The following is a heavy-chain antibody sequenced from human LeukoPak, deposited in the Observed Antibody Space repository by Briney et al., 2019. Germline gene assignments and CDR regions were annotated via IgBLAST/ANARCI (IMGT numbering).Heavy chain of an antibody. Sequence: ASVKVSCKVSGYTLTELSMHWVRQAPGKGLEWMGGFDPEDGETIYAQKFQGRVTITQDTSTDTAYMELSSLRSEDTAVYYCATDHPMYGSGIHYWGQGTLVTVSS. J-gene: IGHJ4*02. CDR1: GYTLTELS. CDR3: ATDHPMYGSGIHY. V-gene: IGHV1-24*01. D-gene: IGHD3-10*01. CDR2: FDPEDGET.